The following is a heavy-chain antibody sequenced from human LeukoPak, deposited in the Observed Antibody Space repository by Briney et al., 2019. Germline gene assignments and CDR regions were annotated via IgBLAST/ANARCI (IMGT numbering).Heavy chain of an antibody. D-gene: IGHD3-10*01. CDR2: ISSSSSYI. V-gene: IGHV3-21*01. CDR3: ARDHYYGSGSRGMDV. J-gene: IGHJ6*02. Sequence: GGSLRLSCAASGFTFSSYSMNWVRQAAGKGLEWVSSISSSSSYIYYAASVKGRFTIARDNAKNSLYMQMNSLRAEDTAVYYCARDHYYGSGSRGMDVWGQGTTVTVSS. CDR1: GFTFSSYS.